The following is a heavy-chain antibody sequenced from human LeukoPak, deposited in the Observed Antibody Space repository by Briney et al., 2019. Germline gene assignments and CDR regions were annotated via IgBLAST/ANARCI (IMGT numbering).Heavy chain of an antibody. CDR2: IYHSGST. V-gene: IGHV4-30-2*01. CDR3: ATGYRYGYFDY. CDR1: GGSISSGGYY. J-gene: IGHJ4*02. Sequence: PSQTLSLTCTVSGGSISSGGYYWSWIRQPPGKGLEWIGYIYHSGSTYYNPSLKSRVTISVDRSKNQFSLKLSSVTAADTAVYYCATGYRYGYFDYWGQGTLVTVSS. D-gene: IGHD5-18*01.